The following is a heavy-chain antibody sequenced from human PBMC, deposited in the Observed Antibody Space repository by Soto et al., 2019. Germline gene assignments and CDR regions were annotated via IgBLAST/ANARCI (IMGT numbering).Heavy chain of an antibody. J-gene: IGHJ3*02. CDR1: GYTITSYG. CDR3: ATDIVMVVEAKGGGDAFDI. CDR2: ISAYNGNT. Sequence: QVHLVQSGAEVKKPGASVKVSCKASGYTITSYGISWVRQAPGQGLEWMGGISAYNGNTNYAQKFQGRLTLTKETSTRTVYMNLRSLRSDDTPVYYCATDIVMVVEAKGGGDAFDIWGQGTRVSVSS. V-gene: IGHV1-18*01. D-gene: IGHD2-15*01.